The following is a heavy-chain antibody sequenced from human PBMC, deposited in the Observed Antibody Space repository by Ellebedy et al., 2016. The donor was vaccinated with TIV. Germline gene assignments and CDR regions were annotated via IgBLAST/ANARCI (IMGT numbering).Heavy chain of an antibody. J-gene: IGHJ6*02. CDR1: GGTFSSYA. CDR2: IIPILGIA. CDR3: ARGHSSGWPQVTIDYYGMDV. V-gene: IGHV1-69*04. Sequence: AASVKVSCKASGGTFSSYAISWVRQAPGQGLEWMGRIIPILGIANYAQKFQGRVTITADKSTSTAYMELSSLRSEDTAVYYCARGHSSGWPQVTIDYYGMDVWGQGTTVTVSS. D-gene: IGHD6-19*01.